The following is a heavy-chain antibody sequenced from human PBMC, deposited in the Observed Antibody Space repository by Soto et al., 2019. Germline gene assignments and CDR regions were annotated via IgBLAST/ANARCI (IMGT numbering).Heavy chain of an antibody. Sequence: EVQLLESGGGLVQPGGSLRPSCAASGFTFTTYAMSWVRQPPGKGREWVSGISSSGDIPYYADSVKGRFTISRDQSKKTVYLQMNSLRAEDTALYYCAKVNSIVGDGDHDYWGQGTLVSVSS. CDR1: GFTFTTYA. CDR2: ISSSGDIP. CDR3: AKVNSIVGDGDHDY. J-gene: IGHJ4*02. D-gene: IGHD4-17*01. V-gene: IGHV3-23*01.